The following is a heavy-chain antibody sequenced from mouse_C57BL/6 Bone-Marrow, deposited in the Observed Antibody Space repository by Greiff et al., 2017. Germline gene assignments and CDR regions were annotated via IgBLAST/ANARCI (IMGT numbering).Heavy chain of an antibody. Sequence: QVQLQQSGAELVRPGTSVKVSCKASGYAFTNYLIEWVKQRPGQGLEWIGVINPVSGGTNYNEKFKGKATLTADKSSSTAYMQLSSLTSEDSAVYFCATTGTEWFAYWGQGTLVTVSA. D-gene: IGHD4-1*02. J-gene: IGHJ3*01. V-gene: IGHV1-54*01. CDR2: INPVSGGT. CDR3: ATTGTEWFAY. CDR1: GYAFTNYL.